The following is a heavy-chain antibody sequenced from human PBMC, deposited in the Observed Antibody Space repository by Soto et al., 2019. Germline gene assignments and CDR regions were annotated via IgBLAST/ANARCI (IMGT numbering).Heavy chain of an antibody. CDR1: RFSFSSYA. CDR3: AKGTTVTPRRYLDL. D-gene: IGHD4-17*01. J-gene: IGHJ2*01. CDR2: ISYDGGYE. V-gene: IGHV3-30*18. Sequence: QEHLVESGGGVVQPGTALRLSCAASRFSFSSYAMHWVRQAPGKGLEWLAVISYDGGYENYADSVMGRFTVSRDNSKHTLCLRINSLRPDDTALYACAKGTTVTPRRYLDLWGQGTLVTVSS.